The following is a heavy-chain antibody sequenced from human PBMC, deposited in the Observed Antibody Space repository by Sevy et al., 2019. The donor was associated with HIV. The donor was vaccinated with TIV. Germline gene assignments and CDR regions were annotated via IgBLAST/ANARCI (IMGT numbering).Heavy chain of an antibody. CDR1: GFTFSSYG. CDR3: AKGGFWNCDAFDI. D-gene: IGHD1-1*01. Sequence: GGSLRLSCAASGFTFSSYGMHWVRQAPGKGLEWVAVISYDGSNKYYADSVKGRFTISRDNSKNTLYLQMNSLRAEDTAVYYCAKGGFWNCDAFDIWGQGTMVTVSS. J-gene: IGHJ3*02. CDR2: ISYDGSNK. V-gene: IGHV3-30*18.